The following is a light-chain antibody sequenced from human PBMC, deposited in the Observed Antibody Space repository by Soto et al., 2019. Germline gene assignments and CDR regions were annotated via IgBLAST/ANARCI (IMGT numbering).Light chain of an antibody. V-gene: IGKV3-20*01. J-gene: IGKJ2*01. Sequence: EVVLTQSPGTLSLSPGERATLSCRASQSVSNNYFAWYQQKPGQAPRHLIFGSSDRATGIPDRFSGSGSGKDFTLAISRLEPEDFAVYSCQQYGSSPPYTFGQGTKLEIK. CDR2: GSS. CDR3: QQYGSSPPYT. CDR1: QSVSNNY.